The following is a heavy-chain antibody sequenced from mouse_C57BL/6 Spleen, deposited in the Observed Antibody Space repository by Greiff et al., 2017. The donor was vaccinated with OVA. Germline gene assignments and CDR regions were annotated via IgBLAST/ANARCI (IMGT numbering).Heavy chain of an antibody. CDR3: TREIYDYDVHYAMDY. J-gene: IGHJ4*01. D-gene: IGHD2-4*01. CDR2: IDPETGGT. CDR1: GYTFTDYE. Sequence: QVQLQQSGAELVRPGASVTLSCKASGYTFTDYEMHWVKQTPVHGLEWIGAIDPETGGTAYNQKFKGKAILTADKSSSTAYLELRRLTSEDSAVYYCTREIYDYDVHYAMDYWGQGTSVTVSS. V-gene: IGHV1-15*01.